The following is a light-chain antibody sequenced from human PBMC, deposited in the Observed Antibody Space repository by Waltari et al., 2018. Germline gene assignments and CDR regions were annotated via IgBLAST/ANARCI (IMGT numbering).Light chain of an antibody. CDR1: QNIRSNY. CDR3: QQYVSSPLT. CDR2: GTS. J-gene: IGKJ4*01. Sequence: EVVLTQSPGTLSLSPGERATLSCRVSQNIRSNYLAWYQQRPGQAPRLLIYGTSTRASGIPDRFSGSGSGTDFTLTITRLEPEDFAVYYCQQYVSSPLTFGGGTRVEIK. V-gene: IGKV3-20*01.